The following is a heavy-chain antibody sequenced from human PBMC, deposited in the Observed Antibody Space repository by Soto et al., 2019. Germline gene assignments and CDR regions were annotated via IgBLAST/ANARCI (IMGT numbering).Heavy chain of an antibody. CDR3: ARGIFGVVIADYYYYYMDV. V-gene: IGHV1-8*01. J-gene: IGHJ6*03. CDR2: MNPNSGNT. CDR1: GYTCTSYD. Sequence: GASVKVSCKASGYTCTSYDINWVRQATGQGLEWMGWMNPNSGNTGYAQKFQGRVTMTRNTSISTAYMELSSLRSEDTAVYYCARGIFGVVIADYYYYYMDVWGKGTTVTVSS. D-gene: IGHD3-3*01.